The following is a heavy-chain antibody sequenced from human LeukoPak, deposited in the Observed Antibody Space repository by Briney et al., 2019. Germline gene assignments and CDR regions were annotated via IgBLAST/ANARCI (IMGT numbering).Heavy chain of an antibody. CDR3: AKEESFDSRKAFGY. CDR2: ISGSSAGT. D-gene: IGHD6-13*01. J-gene: IGHJ4*02. Sequence: GGSLRLSCAASGFTFGSNAMNWLRQAPAKGLEWVSAISGSSAGTYYADSVKGRFTISRDNSKNTLYLQMNSLRAEDTAIYYCAKEESFDSRKAFGYWGQGTLVTVSS. CDR1: GFTFGSNA. V-gene: IGHV3-23*01.